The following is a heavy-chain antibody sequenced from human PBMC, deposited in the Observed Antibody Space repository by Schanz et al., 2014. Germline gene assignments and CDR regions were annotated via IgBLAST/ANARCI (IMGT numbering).Heavy chain of an antibody. CDR1: GYSINTSDW. CDR3: ASKGLTTDAFDI. Sequence: QVQLQESGPGLVKPSDTLSLTCAVSGYSINTSDWWGWIRQPPGKGLEWIGYIYYSGSTYYNPSPKGRVTMSVDTSKTQFSLKLRSVTAVDTAVYYCASKGLTTDAFDIWGQGTMVTVSS. V-gene: IGHV4-28*07. J-gene: IGHJ3*02. CDR2: IYYSGST. D-gene: IGHD2-8*01.